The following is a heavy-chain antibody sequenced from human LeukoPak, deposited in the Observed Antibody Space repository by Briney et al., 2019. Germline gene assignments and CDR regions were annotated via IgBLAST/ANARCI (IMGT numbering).Heavy chain of an antibody. Sequence: GASVEVSCKASGYTFIRYYMHWVRQAPGQGLEWMGIINPSGGSTSYAQKFQGRVTMTRDTSTSTVYMELSRLRSEDTAVYYCARGGYGDRIDYWGQGTTVTVSS. CDR1: GYTFIRYY. CDR3: ARGGYGDRIDY. J-gene: IGHJ4*03. D-gene: IGHD4-17*01. CDR2: INPSGGST. V-gene: IGHV1-46*01.